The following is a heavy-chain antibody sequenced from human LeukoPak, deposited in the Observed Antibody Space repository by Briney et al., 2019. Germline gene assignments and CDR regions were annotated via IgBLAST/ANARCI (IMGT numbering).Heavy chain of an antibody. CDR1: GFTFSRYT. D-gene: IGHD3-3*01. V-gene: IGHV3-21*01. J-gene: IGHJ4*02. CDR2: ISSSRSNI. Sequence: GGSLRLSCAASGFTFSRYTMNWVRQAPGTGLEWVSSISSSRSNIYYADSVKGRFAISRDNAKTSLYLQMNSLRAEDTAVYYCARDSGTIFGPTSVDFWGQGTLVTVSS. CDR3: ARDSGTIFGPTSVDF.